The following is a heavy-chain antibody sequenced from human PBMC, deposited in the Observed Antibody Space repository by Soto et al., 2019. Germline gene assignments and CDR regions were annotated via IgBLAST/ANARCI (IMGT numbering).Heavy chain of an antibody. CDR1: GYTFTGYY. J-gene: IGHJ4*02. CDR2: INPNSGGT. Sequence: GASVKVSCKASGYTFTGYYMHWVRQAPGQGLEWMGWINPNSGGTNYAQKFQGRVTMTRDTSISTAYMELSRLRSDATAVYYCARDRVLLWFGELSDWGQGTLVTVSS. CDR3: ARDRVLLWFGELSD. V-gene: IGHV1-2*02. D-gene: IGHD3-10*01.